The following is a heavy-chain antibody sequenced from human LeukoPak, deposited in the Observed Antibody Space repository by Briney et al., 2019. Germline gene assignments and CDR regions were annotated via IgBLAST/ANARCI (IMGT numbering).Heavy chain of an antibody. CDR1: GFTFSSYA. V-gene: IGHV3-23*01. J-gene: IGHJ6*03. Sequence: PGGSLRLSCAASGFTFSSYAMSWVRQAPGEGLEWVSAISGSGGSTYYADSVKGRFTISRDNSKNTLYLQMNSLRAEDTAVYYCATTVGNYYYYMDVWGKGTTVTVSS. CDR3: ATTVGNYYYYMDV. CDR2: ISGSGGST. D-gene: IGHD4-11*01.